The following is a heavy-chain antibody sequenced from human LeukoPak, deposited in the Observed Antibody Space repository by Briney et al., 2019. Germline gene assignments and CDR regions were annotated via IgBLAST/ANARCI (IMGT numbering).Heavy chain of an antibody. CDR3: ARLDGGPTGWYFAFDI. D-gene: IGHD6-19*01. J-gene: IGHJ3*02. Sequence: SGTLSLTCTVSGGSISSYYWSWIRQPPGKGLEWIGYIYYSGSTNYNTSLKSRVTISVDTSKNQFSLKLSSVTAADTAVYYCARLDGGPTGWYFAFDIWGQGTMVTVSS. CDR2: IYYSGST. V-gene: IGHV4-59*08. CDR1: GGSISSYY.